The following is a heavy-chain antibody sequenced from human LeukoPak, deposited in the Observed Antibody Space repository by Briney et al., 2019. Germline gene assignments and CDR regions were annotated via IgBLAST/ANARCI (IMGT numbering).Heavy chain of an antibody. CDR3: ARGVGYYGSGSYYTVGY. V-gene: IGHV4-34*01. CDR1: GGSFSGYH. Sequence: SETLSLTCAVYGGSFSGYHWSWIRQPPGKGLEWIGEINHSGSTNYNSSLKSRVTISVDTSKNQFSLKLSSVTAADTAVYYCARGVGYYGSGSYYTVGYWGQGTLVTVSS. CDR2: INHSGST. D-gene: IGHD3-10*01. J-gene: IGHJ4*02.